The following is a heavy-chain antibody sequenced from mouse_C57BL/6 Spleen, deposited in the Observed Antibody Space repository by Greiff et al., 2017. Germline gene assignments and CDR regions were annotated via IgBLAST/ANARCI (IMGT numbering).Heavy chain of an antibody. D-gene: IGHD1-1*01. Sequence: QVQLQQPGAELVRPGTSVKLSCKASGYTFTSYWMHWVKQRPGQGLEWIGVIDPSDSYTNYNHKFKGKATLTVYTSSSTAYMQLSSLTSEDSAVYYCASYYYGSSYRFAYWGQGTLVTVSA. CDR1: GYTFTSYW. CDR2: IDPSDSYT. J-gene: IGHJ3*01. CDR3: ASYYYGSSYRFAY. V-gene: IGHV1-59*01.